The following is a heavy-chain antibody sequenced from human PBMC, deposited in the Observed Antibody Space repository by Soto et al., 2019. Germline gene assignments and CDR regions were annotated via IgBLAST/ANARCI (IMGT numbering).Heavy chain of an antibody. CDR2: ISSSSSYI. J-gene: IGHJ6*02. D-gene: IGHD2-2*01. CDR1: GFTFSSYS. CDR3: ASRYCSSTSCYYYYGMDV. V-gene: IGHV3-21*01. Sequence: PGGSLRLSCAASGFTFSSYSMNWVRQAPGKGLEWVSSISSSSSYIYYADSVKGRFTISRDNAKNSLYLQMNSLRAEDTAVYYCASRYCSSTSCYYYYGMDVWGQGTTVTVSS.